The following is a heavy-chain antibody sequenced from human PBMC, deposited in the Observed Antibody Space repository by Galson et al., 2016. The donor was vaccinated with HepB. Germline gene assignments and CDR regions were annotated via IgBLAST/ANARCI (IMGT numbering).Heavy chain of an antibody. Sequence: SLRLSCAASGFTFRGYGMHWVRQAPGKGLEWVALIRSDGSISYYADSVKGRFTISRDNSKNTLSLQMNSLRAEDTAVYYCAKDRDSNWYEKYFQHWGQGTLVTVSS. J-gene: IGHJ1*01. CDR3: AKDRDSNWYEKYFQH. CDR1: GFTFRGYG. CDR2: IRSDGSIS. D-gene: IGHD6-13*01. V-gene: IGHV3-30*02.